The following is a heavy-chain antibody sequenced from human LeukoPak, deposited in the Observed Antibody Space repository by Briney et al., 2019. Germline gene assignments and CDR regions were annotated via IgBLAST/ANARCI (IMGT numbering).Heavy chain of an antibody. CDR2: ISAYNGNT. CDR1: GYTLTTYG. V-gene: IGHV1-18*01. J-gene: IGHJ5*02. D-gene: IGHD3-10*01. Sequence: GASVKVSCKASGYTLTTYGISWVRQAPGQGLEWMGWISAYNGNTNYAQKLQGRVTMTTETSTNTAYMELRSLRSDDTAVYYCASLLWFGESSPFDPWGQGTLVIVSS. CDR3: ASLLWFGESSPFDP.